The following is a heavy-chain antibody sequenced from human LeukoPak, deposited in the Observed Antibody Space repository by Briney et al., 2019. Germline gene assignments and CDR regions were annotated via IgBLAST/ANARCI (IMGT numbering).Heavy chain of an antibody. V-gene: IGHV4-39*01. CDR2: IYYSGST. CDR3: ARLLSSSWGFFDY. CDR1: GGSISSSSYY. Sequence: SETLSLTCTVSGGSISSSSYYWGWIRQPPGKGLEWFGSIYYSGSTYYNPSLKSRVTISVDTSKNQFSLKLSSVTAADTAVYYCARLLSSSWGFFDYWGQGTLVTVSS. J-gene: IGHJ4*02. D-gene: IGHD6-13*01.